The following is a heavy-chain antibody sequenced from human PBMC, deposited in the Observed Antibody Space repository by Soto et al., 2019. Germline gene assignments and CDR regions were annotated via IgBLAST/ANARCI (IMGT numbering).Heavy chain of an antibody. D-gene: IGHD2-2*01. V-gene: IGHV4-31*03. CDR3: ARSSDCISTSCYWFDP. Sequence: QVQLQESGPGLVKPSQTLSLTCTVSGGSISSGGYYWSWIRQHPGKGLEWIGYIYYSGSTYYNPSLNSRVTISVDTSKNQFSLKLSSVTAADTAVYYCARSSDCISTSCYWFDPWGQGTLVTVSS. CDR2: IYYSGST. J-gene: IGHJ5*02. CDR1: GGSISSGGYY.